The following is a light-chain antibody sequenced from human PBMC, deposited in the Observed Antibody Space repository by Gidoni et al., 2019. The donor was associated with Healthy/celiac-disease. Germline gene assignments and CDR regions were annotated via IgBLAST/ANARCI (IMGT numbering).Light chain of an antibody. CDR1: QSVLYSSNNKNY. V-gene: IGKV4-1*01. J-gene: IGKJ2*04. CDR2: WAS. CDR3: QQYYSTPCS. Sequence: DIVMTQSPDSLAVSLGERATINCKSSQSVLYSSNNKNYLAWYQQKPGQPPKLLISWASTRDAGVPDRFSGSGSGTDFTLTISSLQAEDVAVYYCQQYYSTPCSFGQGTKLEIK.